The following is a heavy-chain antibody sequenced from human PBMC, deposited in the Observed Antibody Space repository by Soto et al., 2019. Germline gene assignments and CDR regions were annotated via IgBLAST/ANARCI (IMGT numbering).Heavy chain of an antibody. CDR1: GGTFSSYA. J-gene: IGHJ4*02. Sequence: ASVKVSCKASGGTFSSYAISWVRQAPGQGLEWMGGIIPIFGTANYAQKFQGRVTITADESTSTAYMELSSLRSEDTAGYDCARDGYSSSWAPRYWGQGTLVTVSS. CDR3: ARDGYSSSWAPRY. V-gene: IGHV1-69*13. CDR2: IIPIFGTA. D-gene: IGHD6-13*01.